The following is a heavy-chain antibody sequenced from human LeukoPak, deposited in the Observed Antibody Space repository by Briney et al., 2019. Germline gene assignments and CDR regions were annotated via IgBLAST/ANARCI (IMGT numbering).Heavy chain of an antibody. CDR2: FDPEDGET. D-gene: IGHD3-9*01. CDR3: ATKSIELVIIDYAFDI. J-gene: IGHJ3*02. Sequence: ASVKVSCKVSGYTLTELSMHWVRQAPGKGLEWMGGFDPEDGETIYAQKFQGRVTMTEDTSTGTAYMELSSLRSEDTAVYYCATKSIELVIIDYAFDIWGQGTMVTVSS. V-gene: IGHV1-24*01. CDR1: GYTLTELS.